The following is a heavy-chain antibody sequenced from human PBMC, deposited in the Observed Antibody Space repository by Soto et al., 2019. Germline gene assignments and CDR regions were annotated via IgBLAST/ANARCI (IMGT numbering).Heavy chain of an antibody. V-gene: IGHV1-18*04. CDR2: LSANSGNA. CDR3: ATGGNYDWCGREV. Sequence: GASVKVSCKAFGFIFNNYAIRWVRQAPGQEIEWMGWLSANSGNANYARKLQGRVTMTTDTSTSTAYMEMRNMRSADTPVSYCATGGNYDWCGREVWG. D-gene: IGHD3-22*01. CDR1: GFIFNNYA. J-gene: IGHJ3*01.